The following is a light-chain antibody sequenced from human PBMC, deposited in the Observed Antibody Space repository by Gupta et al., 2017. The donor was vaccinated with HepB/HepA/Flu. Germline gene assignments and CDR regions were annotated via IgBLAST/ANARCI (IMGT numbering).Light chain of an antibody. J-gene: IGKJ2*01. V-gene: IGKV4-1*01. CDR1: QSVLSSSNNKNF. Sequence: IVLTQPPDSLAVSLGERATINCKSSQSVLSSSNNKNFLAWYQQKPGQPPKLLIFWASTRQFGIPDRFRGSGSGTDFTLTISSVQAEDVAVYHCQQYDGAPYTFGQGTKLEIK. CDR3: QQYDGAPYT. CDR2: WAS.